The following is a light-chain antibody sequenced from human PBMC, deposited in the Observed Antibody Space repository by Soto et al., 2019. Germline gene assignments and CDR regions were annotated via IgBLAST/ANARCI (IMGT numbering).Light chain of an antibody. Sequence: QSALTQPRSVSGSPGQSVTISCTGTSSDVGGYNYVSWYQQHPGKAPKLMIYDVNKRPSGVPDRYSGSKSGNTASLTFSGLQAEDEADYYCCSYAGTFDVVFGGGTKLTVL. V-gene: IGLV2-11*01. CDR3: CSYAGTFDVV. CDR1: SSDVGGYNY. J-gene: IGLJ2*01. CDR2: DVN.